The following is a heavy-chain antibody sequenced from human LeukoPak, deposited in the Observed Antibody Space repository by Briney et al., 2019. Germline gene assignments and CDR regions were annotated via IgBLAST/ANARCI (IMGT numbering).Heavy chain of an antibody. J-gene: IGHJ3*02. CDR2: INHSGST. V-gene: IGHV4-34*01. Sequence: SETLSLTCAVYGGSFSGYYSSWIRQPPGKGLEWIGEINHSGSTNYNPSLKSRVTISVDTSKNQFSLKLSSVTAADTAVYYCASGWELDAFDIWGQGTMVTVSS. D-gene: IGHD1-26*01. CDR1: GGSFSGYY. CDR3: ASGWELDAFDI.